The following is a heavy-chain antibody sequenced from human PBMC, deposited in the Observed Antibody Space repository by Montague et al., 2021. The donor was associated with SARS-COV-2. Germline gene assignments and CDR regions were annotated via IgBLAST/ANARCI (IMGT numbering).Heavy chain of an antibody. CDR3: ARGGRQWLVIDPRYYFDY. CDR2: INHSGST. D-gene: IGHD6-19*01. J-gene: IGHJ4*01. V-gene: IGHV4-34*01. CDR1: GGSFSGYH. Sequence: SETLSLTCAVYGGSFSGYHWSWIRQPPGKGLEWIGEINHSGSTNYNPSLKSRVTISVDTSKNQFSLKLSSVIAADTAVYYCARGGRQWLVIDPRYYFDYWGQGTLVTVSS.